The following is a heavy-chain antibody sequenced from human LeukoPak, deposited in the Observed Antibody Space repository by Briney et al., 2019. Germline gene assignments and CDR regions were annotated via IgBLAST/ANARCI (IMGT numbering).Heavy chain of an antibody. CDR1: GGSFSGYY. V-gene: IGHV4-34*01. CDR2: INHSGST. D-gene: IGHD5-18*01. CDR3: ARGKRGYSYGRFDY. Sequence: PSETLSLTCAVYGGSFSGYYWSWIRQPPGKGLEWIGEINHSGSTNYNPSLKSRVTISVDTSKNQFSLKLSSVTAADTAVYYCARGKRGYSYGRFDYWGQGTLVTVSS. J-gene: IGHJ4*02.